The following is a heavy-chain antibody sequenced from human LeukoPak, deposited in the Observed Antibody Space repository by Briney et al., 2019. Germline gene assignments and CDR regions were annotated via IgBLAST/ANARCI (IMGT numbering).Heavy chain of an antibody. CDR1: GYTLTELS. CDR3: ATDNVPMGATTPYYYYGMDV. CDR2: FDPEDGET. V-gene: IGHV1-24*01. D-gene: IGHD1-26*01. J-gene: IGHJ6*02. Sequence: ASVTVSCKVSGYTLTELSMHWVRQAPGKGREGMGGFDPEDGETIYAQKFQGRVTMTEDTSTDTAYMELSSLRSEDTAVYYCATDNVPMGATTPYYYYGMDVWGQGTTVTVSS.